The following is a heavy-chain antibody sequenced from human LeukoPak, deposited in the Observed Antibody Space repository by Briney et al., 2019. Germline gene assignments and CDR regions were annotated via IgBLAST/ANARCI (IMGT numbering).Heavy chain of an antibody. V-gene: IGHV4-61*01. Sequence: PSETLSLTCTVSGDSVSSGSSHWNWIRQPPGKDLECIGSIQYSGSTNYNPSLKSRVTISVDTSKDQFSLRLSSVTAADTAVYYCACRDGWGQGTLVTVSS. J-gene: IGHJ4*02. CDR3: ACRDG. CDR1: GDSVSSGSSH. CDR2: IQYSGST. D-gene: IGHD4-17*01.